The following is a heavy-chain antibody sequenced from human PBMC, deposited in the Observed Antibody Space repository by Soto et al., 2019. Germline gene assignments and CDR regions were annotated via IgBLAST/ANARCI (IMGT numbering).Heavy chain of an antibody. CDR2: INHSGST. CDR1: GGSFSGYY. CDR3: ARGSGHYDFWSGYSPSNYYYGMDV. J-gene: IGHJ6*02. V-gene: IGHV4-34*01. Sequence: SETLSLTGAVYGGSFSGYYWSWICQPRGKGLEWIGEINHSGSTSYNPSLKSRVTISVDTSKNQFSLKLSSVTAADTAVYYCARGSGHYDFWSGYSPSNYYYGMDVWGQGTTVTVSS. D-gene: IGHD3-3*01.